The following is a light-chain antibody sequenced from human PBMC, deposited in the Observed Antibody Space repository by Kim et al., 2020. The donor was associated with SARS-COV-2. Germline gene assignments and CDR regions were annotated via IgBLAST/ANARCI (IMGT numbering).Light chain of an antibody. CDR2: SKN. J-gene: IGLJ2*01. CDR1: SSNIESKT. V-gene: IGLV1-44*01. Sequence: WVTVSCSGSSSNIESKTVNWYQQRPGRAPKLLIYSKNQRPSVVPDRFSGSKSGTSASLAISGLQSEDEADYYCAAWDDSLNGHVVFGGGTQLTVL. CDR3: AAWDDSLNGHVV.